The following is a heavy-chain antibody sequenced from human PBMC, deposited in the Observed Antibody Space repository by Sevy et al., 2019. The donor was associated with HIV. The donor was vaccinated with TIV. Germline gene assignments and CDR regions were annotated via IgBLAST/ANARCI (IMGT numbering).Heavy chain of an antibody. Sequence: GGSLILSCAASGFIFNNYAMHWVRQAPGKGLEWVAVISYDGSNKYHADSVKGRFTISRDNSKNMLYLQMNSLRAEDTAVYYCARDILAGTFDYWGQGTLVTVSS. CDR2: ISYDGSNK. V-gene: IGHV3-30*01. J-gene: IGHJ4*02. CDR1: GFIFNNYA. CDR3: ARDILAGTFDY. D-gene: IGHD6-19*01.